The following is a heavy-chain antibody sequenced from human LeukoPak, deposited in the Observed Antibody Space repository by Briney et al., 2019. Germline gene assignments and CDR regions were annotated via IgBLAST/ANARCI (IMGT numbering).Heavy chain of an antibody. J-gene: IGHJ6*02. CDR1: GFTFSSYG. CDR2: IWYDGSNK. V-gene: IGHV3-33*01. Sequence: GGSLRLSCAASGFTFSSYGMHWVRQAPGKGLEWVAVIWYDGSNKYYADSVKGRFTISRDNSKNTLYLQMNSLRAEDTAVYYCARDRVTSAMDVWGQGTTVTVSS. D-gene: IGHD5-18*01. CDR3: ARDRVTSAMDV.